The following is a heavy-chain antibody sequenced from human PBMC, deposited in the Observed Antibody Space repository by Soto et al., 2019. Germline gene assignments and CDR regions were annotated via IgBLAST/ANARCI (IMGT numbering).Heavy chain of an antibody. CDR2: IYYSGST. D-gene: IGHD6-19*01. CDR1: GGSISSSSYY. V-gene: IGHV4-39*01. Sequence: QLQLQESGPGLVKPSETLSLTCTVSGGSISSSSYYWGWIRQPPGKGLEWIGSIYYSGSTYYNPSLKSRVTISVDTSKNQFSLKLSSVTAADTAVYYCARHVRGSGWYFSSGYYGMDVWGQGTTVTVSS. J-gene: IGHJ6*02. CDR3: ARHVRGSGWYFSSGYYGMDV.